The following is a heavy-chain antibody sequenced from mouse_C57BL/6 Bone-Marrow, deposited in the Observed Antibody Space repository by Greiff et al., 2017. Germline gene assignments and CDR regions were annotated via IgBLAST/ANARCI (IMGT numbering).Heavy chain of an antibody. J-gene: IGHJ2*01. CDR2: IRNKANGYTT. D-gene: IGHD1-1*01. V-gene: IGHV7-3*01. CDR1: GFTFTDYY. Sequence: EVQGVESGGGLVQPGGSLSLSCAASGFTFTDYYMSWVRQPPGKALEWLGFIRNKANGYTTEYSASVKGRFTISRDNSQSILYLQMKALRAEDSATYDCARGSYCYGSSPYYWGQGTTLTVSS. CDR3: ARGSYCYGSSPYY.